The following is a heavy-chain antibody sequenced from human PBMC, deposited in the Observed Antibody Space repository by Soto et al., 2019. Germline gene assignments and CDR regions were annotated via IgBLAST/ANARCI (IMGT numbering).Heavy chain of an antibody. CDR1: GGSFSGYY. J-gene: IGHJ6*02. Sequence: PSETLSLTCAVYGGSFSGYYWSWIRQPPGKGLEWIGEINHSGSTNYNPSLKSRVTISVDTSKNQFSLKLSSVTAADTAVYYCARERITMVRGVTLSWYYYGMDVWGQGTTVT. V-gene: IGHV4-34*01. CDR3: ARERITMVRGVTLSWYYYGMDV. D-gene: IGHD3-10*01. CDR2: INHSGST.